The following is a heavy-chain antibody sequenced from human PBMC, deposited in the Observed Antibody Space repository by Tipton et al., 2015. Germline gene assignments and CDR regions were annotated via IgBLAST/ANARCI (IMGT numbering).Heavy chain of an antibody. D-gene: IGHD4-23*01. CDR3: ARLPFVGGPCDDAFEM. CDR2: IYYSGNP. CDR1: GGSINSTNYC. J-gene: IGHJ3*02. V-gene: IGHV4-39*01. Sequence: TLSLTCTVSGGSINSTNYCWGWTRQPPGKGLEWVGKIYYSGNPSYNPSLKSRVTISVDTSKNQFSLKLKSVTAADTAVYYCARLPFVGGPCDDAFEMWGQGTLVTVSS.